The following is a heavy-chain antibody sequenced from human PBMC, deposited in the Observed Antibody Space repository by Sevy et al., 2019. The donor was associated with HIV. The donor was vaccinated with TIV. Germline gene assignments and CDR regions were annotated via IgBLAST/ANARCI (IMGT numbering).Heavy chain of an antibody. D-gene: IGHD2-15*01. CDR2: ISPHNGDT. CDR3: ARAYCSGGRCYSLAY. V-gene: IGHV1-18*01. CDR1: GYTFSSYR. Sequence: VSVKVSCKISGYTFSSYRITWVRQAPGQGLECMGWISPHNGDTNYAQKLQGRVTMITDTSTTTAYMELRNLRSDDTAVYYCARAYCSGGRCYSLAYWGQGTLVTVSS. J-gene: IGHJ4*01.